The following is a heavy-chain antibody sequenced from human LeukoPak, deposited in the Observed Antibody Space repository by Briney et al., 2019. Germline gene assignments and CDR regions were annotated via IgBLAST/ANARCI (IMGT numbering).Heavy chain of an antibody. D-gene: IGHD6-19*01. J-gene: IGHJ1*01. V-gene: IGHV4-59*01. CDR3: ARGQSVAGV. Sequence: SETLCLTYSASGVSISSYYWSWIRQPPGKGLEWIGYIYYSGYTNYNPSLKSRVTMSVDTSKNQFSLQLSSVTAADTAVYYCARGQSVAGVGGQGTLVTVSS. CDR1: GVSISSYY. CDR2: IYYSGYT.